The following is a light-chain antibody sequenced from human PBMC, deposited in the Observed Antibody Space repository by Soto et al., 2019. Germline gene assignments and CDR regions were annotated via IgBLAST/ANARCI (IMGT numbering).Light chain of an antibody. CDR2: EVT. CDR3: SSYAGRNNFV. J-gene: IGLJ3*02. V-gene: IGLV2-8*01. CDR1: SSDVGGYNY. Sequence: QSALTQPPSASGSPGQSITISCTGTSSDVGGYNYVSWYQQHPGKVPKLMIYEVTQRPSGVPDRFSGSKSGNTASLTVSGLQAEDEADYYCSSYAGRNNFVFGGGTKLTV.